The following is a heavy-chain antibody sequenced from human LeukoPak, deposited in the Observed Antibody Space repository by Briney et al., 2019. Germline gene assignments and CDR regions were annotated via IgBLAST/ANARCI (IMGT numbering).Heavy chain of an antibody. J-gene: IGHJ5*02. CDR3: TRHVDATRWYDP. Sequence: GGSLRLSCAASGFTFSTYSMHWVRQAPGEGLVWVSRINGDGSTTNYADSVKGRFTISRDNAKNTLYLQMNSLRAEDTAVYYCTRHVDATRWYDPWGQGTLVTVSS. D-gene: IGHD2-15*01. CDR2: INGDGSTT. V-gene: IGHV3-74*01. CDR1: GFTFSTYS.